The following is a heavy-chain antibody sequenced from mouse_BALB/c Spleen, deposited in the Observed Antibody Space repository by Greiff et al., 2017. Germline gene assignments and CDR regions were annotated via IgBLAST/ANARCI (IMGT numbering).Heavy chain of an antibody. V-gene: IGHV14-4*02. CDR3: NEGGYFN. J-gene: IGHJ3*01. CDR1: GFNIKDYY. D-gene: IGHD2-3*01. Sequence: VQLQQSGAELVRSGASVKLSCTASGFNIKDYYMHWVKQRPEQGLEWIGWIDPENGDTEYAPKFQGKATMTADTSSNTAYLQLSSLTSEDTAVYYCNEGGYFNWGQGNLVTVSA. CDR2: IDPENGDT.